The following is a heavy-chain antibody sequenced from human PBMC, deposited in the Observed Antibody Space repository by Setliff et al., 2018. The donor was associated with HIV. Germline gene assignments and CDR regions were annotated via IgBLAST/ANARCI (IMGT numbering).Heavy chain of an antibody. V-gene: IGHV4-34*01. D-gene: IGHD6-13*01. Sequence: LSLTCAVYGGSFSDYYWTWIRQSPGKGLEWIGEINHRGSTNYNPSLKSRVTVSVDTSKNQFSLKLGSVTAADTAVYYCARESPSSSWFYFDFWGQGTLVTVPQ. CDR3: ARESPSSSWFYFDF. CDR1: GGSFSDYY. CDR2: INHRGST. J-gene: IGHJ4*02.